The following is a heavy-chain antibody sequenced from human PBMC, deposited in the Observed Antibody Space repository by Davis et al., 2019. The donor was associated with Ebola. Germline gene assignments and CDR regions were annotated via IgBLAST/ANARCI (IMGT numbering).Heavy chain of an antibody. V-gene: IGHV4-34*01. D-gene: IGHD1-26*01. J-gene: IGHJ4*02. Sequence: MPGGSLRFSCAASGFTFSSYGMHWVRQAPGKGLEWIGEINHSGSTNYNPSLKSRVTISVDTSKNQFSLKLSSVTAADTAVYYCARIVGATYFDYWGQGTLVTVSS. CDR3: ARIVGATYFDY. CDR2: INHSGST. CDR1: GFTFSSYG.